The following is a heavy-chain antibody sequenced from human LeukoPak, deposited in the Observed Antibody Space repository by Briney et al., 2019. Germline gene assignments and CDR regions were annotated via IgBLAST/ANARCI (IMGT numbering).Heavy chain of an antibody. CDR1: GFTFNDFA. CDR2: IADAGT. J-gene: IGHJ3*01. CDR3: ARNLGPFDV. Sequence: GGSLRLSCAASGFTFNDFAMTWVRQAPGKGLEWVSTIADAGTYYADSVKGRCIISRDNSKNMLYLQLNSLRADDTAMYYCARNLGPFDVRGHGTMITVSS. D-gene: IGHD3-16*01. V-gene: IGHV3-23*01.